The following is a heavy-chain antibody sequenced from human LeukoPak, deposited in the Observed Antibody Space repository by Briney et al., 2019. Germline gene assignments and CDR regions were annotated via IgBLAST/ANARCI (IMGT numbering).Heavy chain of an antibody. CDR2: IIPILGIA. CDR3: AREPLYSGYDYGLNWFDP. D-gene: IGHD5-12*01. Sequence: ASVKVSCKASGCTFSSYAISWVRQAPGQGLEWMGRIIPILGIAKYAQKFQGRVTITADKSTSTAYMELSSLRSEDTAVYYCAREPLYSGYDYGLNWFDPWGQGTLVTVSS. V-gene: IGHV1-69*04. J-gene: IGHJ5*02. CDR1: GCTFSSYA.